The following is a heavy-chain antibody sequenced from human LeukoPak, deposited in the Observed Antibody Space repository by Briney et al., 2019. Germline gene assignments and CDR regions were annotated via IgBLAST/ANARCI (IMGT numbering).Heavy chain of an antibody. CDR2: FDPEDGET. CDR1: GYTLTELS. CDR3: ATDYYYDSSGPYFDY. Sequence: ASVKVSCKVSGYTLTELSMHWVRQAPGKGLEWMGGFDPEDGETIYAQKFQGRVNMTEDTSTETAYMELSSLRSEDTAVYYCATDYYYDSSGPYFDYWGQGTLVTVFS. J-gene: IGHJ4*02. D-gene: IGHD3-22*01. V-gene: IGHV1-24*01.